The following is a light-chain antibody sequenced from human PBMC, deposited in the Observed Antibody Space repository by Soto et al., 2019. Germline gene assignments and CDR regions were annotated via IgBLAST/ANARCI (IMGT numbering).Light chain of an antibody. CDR2: KVS. CDR3: MQGTHWPWT. J-gene: IGKJ1*01. Sequence: VVMTQSPLSLPVTLGQPASISCRSSQSLIHSDGDTYVNWFQQRPGQSPRRLIYKVSDRDSGVPDRFSGSGSGTDFTLKISRVEAEDVGIYYCMQGTHWPWTFGQGTEVEIK. CDR1: QSLIHSDGDTY. V-gene: IGKV2-30*02.